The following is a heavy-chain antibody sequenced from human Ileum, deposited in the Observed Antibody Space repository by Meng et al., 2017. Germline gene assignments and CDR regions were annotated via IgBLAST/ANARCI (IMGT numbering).Heavy chain of an antibody. CDR3: TRFNYVNYDRDF. CDR1: GFTFSDYA. D-gene: IGHD3-16*01. J-gene: IGHJ4*02. CDR2: IRHKATFGGTT. Sequence: GESLKISCAASGFTFSDYAISWVRQAPGHGLEWVSFIRHKATFGGTTEYAASLKGRFTISRDDSKNIAYLEMNSLKTDDTAVYYCTRFNYVNYDRDFWGQGTLVTVSS. V-gene: IGHV3-49*04.